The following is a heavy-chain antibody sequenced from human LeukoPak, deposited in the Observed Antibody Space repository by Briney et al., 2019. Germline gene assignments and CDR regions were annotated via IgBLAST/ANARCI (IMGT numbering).Heavy chain of an antibody. J-gene: IGHJ5*02. V-gene: IGHV1-2*02. D-gene: IGHD2-2*01. Sequence: GASVKVSCKASGYTFTGYYMHWVRQAPGQGLEWMGWINPNSGGTNYAQKFQGRVTMTRDTSISTAYMELSRLRSDDTAVYYCARDGGSTSSINWFDPWGQGTLVTVSS. CDR1: GYTFTGYY. CDR2: INPNSGGT. CDR3: ARDGGSTSSINWFDP.